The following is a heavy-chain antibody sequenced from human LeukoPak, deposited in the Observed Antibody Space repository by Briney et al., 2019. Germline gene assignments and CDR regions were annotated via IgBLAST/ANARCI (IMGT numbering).Heavy chain of an antibody. J-gene: IGHJ4*02. CDR2: ISSSSSYI. CDR1: GFTFSSYS. V-gene: IGHV3-21*01. Sequence: PGGSLRLSCAASGFTFSSYSMNWVRQAPGKGLEWVSSISSSSSYIYYADSVKGRFTISRDNAKNSLYLQMNSLRAEDTAVYYCARGIQLWHYFDYWGQGTLVTVSS. D-gene: IGHD5-18*01. CDR3: ARGIQLWHYFDY.